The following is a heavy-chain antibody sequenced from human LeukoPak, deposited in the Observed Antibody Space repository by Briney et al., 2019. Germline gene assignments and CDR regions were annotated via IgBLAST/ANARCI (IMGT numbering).Heavy chain of an antibody. Sequence: GGSLRLSCAASGFTISDYYMSWIRQAPGKGLEWVSYISSSGSTIYYADSVKGRFTISRDNAENSLYLQMNSLRAEDTAVYYCASSREAEDAFDIWGQGTMVTVSS. J-gene: IGHJ3*02. V-gene: IGHV3-11*04. D-gene: IGHD6-13*01. CDR1: GFTISDYY. CDR2: ISSSGSTI. CDR3: ASSREAEDAFDI.